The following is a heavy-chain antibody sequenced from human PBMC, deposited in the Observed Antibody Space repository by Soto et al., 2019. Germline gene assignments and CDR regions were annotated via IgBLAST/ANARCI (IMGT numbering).Heavy chain of an antibody. D-gene: IGHD4-17*01. V-gene: IGHV3-30-3*01. CDR3: ARDDYGEYYFDY. CDR1: GFIFRNYA. J-gene: IGHJ4*02. Sequence: GGSLRLSCAASGFIFRNYAMHWVRQAPGKGLEWVAVISYDSSSKYYADSVKGRFTISRDNSKNTLYLQMSSLRAEDTAVYYCARDDYGEYYFDYSGQGTLVTVSS. CDR2: ISYDSSSK.